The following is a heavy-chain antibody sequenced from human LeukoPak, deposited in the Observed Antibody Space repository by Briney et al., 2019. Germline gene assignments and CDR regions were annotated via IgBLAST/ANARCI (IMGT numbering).Heavy chain of an antibody. D-gene: IGHD3-3*01. CDR2: IYYSGST. J-gene: IGHJ2*01. Sequence: PSETLSLTCTVSGGSISSSSYYWGWIRQPPGKGLEWIGGIYYSGSTYYNPSLKSRVTISVDTSKNQFSLKLSSVTAADTAVYYCARAILTPSGFVWHFDLWGRGTLVTVSS. CDR1: GGSISSSSYY. V-gene: IGHV4-39*07. CDR3: ARAILTPSGFVWHFDL.